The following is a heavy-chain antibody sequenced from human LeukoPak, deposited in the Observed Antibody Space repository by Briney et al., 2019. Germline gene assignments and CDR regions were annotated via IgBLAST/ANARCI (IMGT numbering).Heavy chain of an antibody. J-gene: IGHJ4*02. CDR1: GFTFSSYG. CDR3: ARDQQWLARGYFDY. V-gene: IGHV3-33*01. Sequence: GGSLRLSCAASGFTFSSYGMHWVRQAPGKGLEWVAVIWYDGSNKYYADSVKGRFTISRDNSKNTLYLQMNSLRAEDTAVYYCARDQQWLARGYFDYWGQGTLVTVSS. D-gene: IGHD6-19*01. CDR2: IWYDGSNK.